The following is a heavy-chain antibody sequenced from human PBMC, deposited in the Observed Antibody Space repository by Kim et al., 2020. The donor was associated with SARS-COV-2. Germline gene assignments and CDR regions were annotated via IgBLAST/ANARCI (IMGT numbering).Heavy chain of an antibody. D-gene: IGHD3-10*01. J-gene: IGHJ4*02. V-gene: IGHV4-34*01. Sequence: SETLSLTCAVYGGYFSGYYWSWIRQPPGKGLEWIGEINHSGSTNHNPSLKSRVTISVDTSKNQFSLKLSSVTAADTAVYYCARNVLLWFGESYYFDYWGQGTLVTVSS. CDR2: INHSGST. CDR1: GGYFSGYY. CDR3: ARNVLLWFGESYYFDY.